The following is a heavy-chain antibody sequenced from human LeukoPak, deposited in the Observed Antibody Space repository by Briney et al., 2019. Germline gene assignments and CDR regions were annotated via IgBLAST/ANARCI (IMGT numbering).Heavy chain of an antibody. CDR3: AKRMIRGVNHDAFDL. CDR1: GFTFSRYA. J-gene: IGHJ3*01. V-gene: IGHV3-23*01. D-gene: IGHD3-10*01. Sequence: GGSLRLSCAASGFTFSRYAMSWVRQAPGKGLEWVSAVSGSGGSTYYADSVKGLFTISRDNSKNTLYLQMNSLRAEDAAVYYCAKRMIRGVNHDAFDLWGQGTMVTVSS. CDR2: VSGSGGST.